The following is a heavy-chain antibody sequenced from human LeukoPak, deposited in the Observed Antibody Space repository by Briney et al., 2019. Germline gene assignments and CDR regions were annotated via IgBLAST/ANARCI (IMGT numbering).Heavy chain of an antibody. V-gene: IGHV1-69*13. D-gene: IGHD4/OR15-4a*01. CDR2: IIPIFGTA. CDR3: ARSLVTDYGGDSHFDY. Sequence: SVKVSCKASGGTFSSYAISWVRQAPGQGLEWMGGIIPIFGTANYAQKFQGRVTITADESTSTAYMELSSLRSEDTAVYYCARSLVTDYGGDSHFDYWGQGTLVTVSS. CDR1: GGTFSSYA. J-gene: IGHJ4*02.